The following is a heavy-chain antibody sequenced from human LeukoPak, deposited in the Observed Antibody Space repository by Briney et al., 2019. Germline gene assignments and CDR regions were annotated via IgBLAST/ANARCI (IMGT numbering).Heavy chain of an antibody. CDR1: GGSIGSYY. CDR3: ARSEGSYFDS. V-gene: IGHV4-4*07. J-gene: IGHJ4*02. CDR2: FYTSGSP. Sequence: SETLSLTCTVSGGSIGSYYWTWIRQPAGKGLEWIGRFYTSGSPNYNPYLKSRVTMSVDTSKNQFSLKLSSVTAADTAVYYCARSEGSYFDSWGQGTLVTVSS.